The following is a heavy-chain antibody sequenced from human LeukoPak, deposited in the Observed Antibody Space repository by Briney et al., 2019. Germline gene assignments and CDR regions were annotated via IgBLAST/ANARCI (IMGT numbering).Heavy chain of an antibody. D-gene: IGHD1-26*01. CDR3: ATNIWELLRAGAFDI. Sequence: ASVKVSCKVSGYTLTELSMHWVRQAPGKGLEWMGGFDPEDGETIYAQKFQGRVTMTEDTSTDTAYMELSSLRSEDTAVYYCATNIWELLRAGAFDIWGQGTMVTVSS. CDR2: FDPEDGET. V-gene: IGHV1-24*01. CDR1: GYTLTELS. J-gene: IGHJ3*02.